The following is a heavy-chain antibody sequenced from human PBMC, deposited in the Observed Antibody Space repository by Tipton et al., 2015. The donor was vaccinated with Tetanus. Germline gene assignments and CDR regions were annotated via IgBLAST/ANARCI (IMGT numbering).Heavy chain of an antibody. CDR2: IIPIFGTA. D-gene: IGHD3-3*01. CDR1: GGTFSSYA. J-gene: IGHJ4*02. Sequence: QVQLVQSGAEVKKPGSSVKVSCKASGGTFSSYAISWVRQAPGQGLEWMGGIIPIFGTANYAQKFQGRVTITADKSTSTAYMELSSLRSEDTAVYYCARGSRRLRFLEWSPFDYWGQGTLVTVSS. CDR3: ARGSRRLRFLEWSPFDY. V-gene: IGHV1-69*14.